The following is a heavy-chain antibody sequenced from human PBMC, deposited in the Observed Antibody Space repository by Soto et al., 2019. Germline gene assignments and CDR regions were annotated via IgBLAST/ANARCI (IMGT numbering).Heavy chain of an antibody. J-gene: IGHJ4*02. V-gene: IGHV3-23*01. D-gene: IGHD1-26*01. Sequence: PGGSLRLSCAGSGFIFGNSHMNWVRQAPGRGPEWVATIGISGSDTYYADSVKGRFIISRDNFENTLFLQMSSLRPEDTALYYCGRSSGAVAGRSHLDYWGQGTTVTVSS. CDR2: IGISGSDT. CDR1: GFIFGNSH. CDR3: GRSSGAVAGRSHLDY.